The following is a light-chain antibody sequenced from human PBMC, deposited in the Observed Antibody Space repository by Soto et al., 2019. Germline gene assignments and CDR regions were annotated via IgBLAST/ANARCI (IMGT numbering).Light chain of an antibody. CDR3: SSYTSSSTWV. Sequence: QSALTQPASVSGSPGQSITISCTGTSSDVGGYNHVSWYQQNPGKAPKVIIYEVSNRPSGISNRFSGSKSGNTASLTISVLQAEDEADYYCSSYTSSSTWVFGGGTKLTVL. J-gene: IGLJ2*01. V-gene: IGLV2-14*01. CDR2: EVS. CDR1: SSDVGGYNH.